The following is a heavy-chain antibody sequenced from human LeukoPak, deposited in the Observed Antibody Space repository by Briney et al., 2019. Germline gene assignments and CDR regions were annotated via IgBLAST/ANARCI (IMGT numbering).Heavy chain of an antibody. D-gene: IGHD3-10*01. CDR1: GFTFSSYS. CDR2: ISYDGSNK. Sequence: GGSLRLSCAASGFTFSSYSIHWVRQAPGKGLEWVAVISYDGSNKYYADSVKGRFTISRDNSKNTLYLQMNSLRAEDTAVYYCAKDYSPGYGSGIYRLDYWGQGTLVTVSS. V-gene: IGHV3-30*18. J-gene: IGHJ4*02. CDR3: AKDYSPGYGSGIYRLDY.